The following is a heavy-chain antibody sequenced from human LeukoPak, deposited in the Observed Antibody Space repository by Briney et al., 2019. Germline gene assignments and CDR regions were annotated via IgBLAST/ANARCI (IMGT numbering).Heavy chain of an antibody. CDR3: AREDSYDSWYWFDP. CDR2: IIPIFGTT. CDR1: RGTFSSYA. D-gene: IGHD6-13*01. J-gene: IGHJ5*02. Sequence: GASVKVSCKASRGTFSSYAISWVRQAPGQGLEWMGGIIPIFGTTNYAQKFQGRVTIIADESTSTVYVELSSLRSDDTAVYYCAREDSYDSWYWFDPWGQGTLVTVSS. V-gene: IGHV1-69*13.